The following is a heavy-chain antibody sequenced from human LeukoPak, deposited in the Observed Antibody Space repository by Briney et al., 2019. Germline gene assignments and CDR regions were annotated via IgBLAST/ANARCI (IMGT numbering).Heavy chain of an antibody. J-gene: IGHJ6*02. CDR1: GYTFTTYG. V-gene: IGHV1-18*01. CDR3: AREEVPDSTLGHSYGMDV. Sequence: ASVKVSCKASGYTFTTYGITWVRQAPGQGLEWMGWISAYNGNANYAQKLQGRVTMTTDTSTSTVYMELRSLRSDDTAVYYCAREEVPDSTLGHSYGMDVWGQGTTVTVSS. D-gene: IGHD3-10*01. CDR2: ISAYNGNA.